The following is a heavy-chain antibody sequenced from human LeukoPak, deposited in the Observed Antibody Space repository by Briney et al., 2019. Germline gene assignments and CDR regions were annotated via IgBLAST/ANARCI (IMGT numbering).Heavy chain of an antibody. Sequence: GGSLRLSCATSGFTFSSYGMHWVCQAPGKGLEWVAVISYDGSNKYYADSVKGRFTISRDNSKNTLYLQMNSLRAEDTAVYYCAKDMRGRSLARIAAAGGGLDYWGQGTLVTVSS. CDR3: AKDMRGRSLARIAAAGGGLDY. V-gene: IGHV3-30*18. CDR2: ISYDGSNK. D-gene: IGHD6-13*01. J-gene: IGHJ4*02. CDR1: GFTFSSYG.